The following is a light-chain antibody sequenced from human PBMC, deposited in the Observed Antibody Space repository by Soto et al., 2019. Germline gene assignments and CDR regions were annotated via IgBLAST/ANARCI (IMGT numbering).Light chain of an antibody. CDR2: GAS. CDR3: QQYGSSPWA. Sequence: EIVLTQSPGTLSLSPGERATFSCRASESVASSYLAWYQQKPGQAPRLLIYGASSRATGIPDRFSGRGSGTDFTLTISRLEPEDFAVYYCQQYGSSPWAFGPGTKVEIK. V-gene: IGKV3-20*01. CDR1: ESVASSY. J-gene: IGKJ1*01.